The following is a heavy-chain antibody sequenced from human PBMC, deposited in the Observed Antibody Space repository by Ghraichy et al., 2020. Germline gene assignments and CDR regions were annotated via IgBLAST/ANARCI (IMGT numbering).Heavy chain of an antibody. CDR3: ARVWDYVSNYYYYYYMDV. CDR1: GGSISSYY. CDR2: IYYSGST. D-gene: IGHD4-17*01. Sequence: SQTRSLTCTVSGGSISSYYWSWIRQPPGKGLEWIGYIYYSGSTNYNPSLKSRVTISVDTSKNQFSLKLSSVTAADTAVYYCARVWDYVSNYYYYYYMDVWGKGTTVTVSS. V-gene: IGHV4-59*01. J-gene: IGHJ6*03.